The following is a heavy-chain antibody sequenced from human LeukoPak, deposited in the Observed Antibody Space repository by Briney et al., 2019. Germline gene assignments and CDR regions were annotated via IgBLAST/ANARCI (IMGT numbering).Heavy chain of an antibody. CDR3: ARGDVLGYCSGGSCPRGAFDI. V-gene: IGHV4-61*09. J-gene: IGHJ3*02. CDR1: GGSISSGSYY. CDR2: IYTSGST. Sequence: SETLSLTCTVSGGSISSGSYYWSWIRQPAGKGLEWIGHIYTSGSTNYNPSLKSRVTISVDTSKNQFSLKLSSVTAADTAVYYCARGDVLGYCSGGSCPRGAFDIWGQGTMVTVSS. D-gene: IGHD2-15*01.